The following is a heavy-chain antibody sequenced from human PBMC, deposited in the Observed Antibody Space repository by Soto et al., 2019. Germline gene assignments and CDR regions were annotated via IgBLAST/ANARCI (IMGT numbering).Heavy chain of an antibody. CDR3: ASRYGSGSYYTNPDYYYYGMDV. CDR2: IYYSGST. Sequence: SETLSLTCTVSGGSISSGGYYWSWIRQPPGKGLEWIGYIYYSGSTNYNPSLKSRVTISVDTSKNQFSLKLSSVTAADTAVYYWASRYGSGSYYTNPDYYYYGMDVWGQGTTVT. CDR1: GGSISSGGYY. V-gene: IGHV4-61*08. J-gene: IGHJ6*02. D-gene: IGHD3-10*01.